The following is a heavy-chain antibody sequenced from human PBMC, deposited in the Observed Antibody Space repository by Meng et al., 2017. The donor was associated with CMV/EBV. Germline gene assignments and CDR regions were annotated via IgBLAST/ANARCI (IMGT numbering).Heavy chain of an antibody. V-gene: IGHV3-7*01. CDR1: GFTFSNAW. Sequence: GGSLRLSCAASGFTFSNAWMSWVRQAPGRGLEWVANIKQDGSEKYYVDSVKGRFTISRDNAKNSLYLQMNSLRAEDTAVYYCARDELYYYDSSGYKFDYWGQGTLVTVSS. CDR3: ARDELYYYDSSGYKFDY. CDR2: IKQDGSEK. J-gene: IGHJ4*02. D-gene: IGHD3-22*01.